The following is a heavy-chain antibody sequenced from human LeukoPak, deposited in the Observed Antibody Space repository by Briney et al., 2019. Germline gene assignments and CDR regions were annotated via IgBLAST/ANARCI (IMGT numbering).Heavy chain of an antibody. J-gene: IGHJ5*02. CDR2: IGGRGGST. CDR3: GKEGGA. CDR1: GFTFSSFT. D-gene: IGHD3-16*01. V-gene: IGHV3-23*01. Sequence: GGSLRLSCAASGFTFSSFTMTWVRQAPGKGLEWVSAIGGRGGSTYYADFLEGRFTIARDNSKDMVYLQMNSLKVEDTAIYYCGKEGGAWGQGTKVTVSS.